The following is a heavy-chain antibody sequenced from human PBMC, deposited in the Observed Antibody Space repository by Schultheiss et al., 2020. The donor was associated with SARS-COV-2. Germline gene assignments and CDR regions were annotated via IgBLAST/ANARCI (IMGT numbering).Heavy chain of an antibody. J-gene: IGHJ6*02. CDR2: ISSSSSTI. CDR3: AKDLGGGSGWDYFYYYYYGMDV. Sequence: GESLKISCAASGFTFSSYAMSWVRQAPGKGLEWVSYISSSSSTIYYADSVKGRFTISRDNAKNSLYLQMNSLRAEDTAVYYCAKDLGGGSGWDYFYYYYYGMDVWGQGTTVTVSS. D-gene: IGHD6-19*01. CDR1: GFTFSSYA. V-gene: IGHV3-48*01.